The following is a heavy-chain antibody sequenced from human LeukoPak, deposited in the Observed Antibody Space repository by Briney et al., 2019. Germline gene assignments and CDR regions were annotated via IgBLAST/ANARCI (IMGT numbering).Heavy chain of an antibody. CDR2: INPSGGST. CDR3: ARDFPSIAARLGYPNNWFDP. V-gene: IGHV1-46*01. Sequence: GASVKVSCKASGYTFTSYYMHWVRQAPGQGLEWMGIINPSGGSTSYAQKFQGRVTMTRDTSTSTVYMELSSLRSEDTAVYYCARDFPSIAARLGYPNNWFDPWGQGTLVTVSS. CDR1: GYTFTSYY. J-gene: IGHJ5*02. D-gene: IGHD6-6*01.